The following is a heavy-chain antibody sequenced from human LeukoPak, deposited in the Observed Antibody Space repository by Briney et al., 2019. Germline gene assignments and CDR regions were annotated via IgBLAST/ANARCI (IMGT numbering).Heavy chain of an antibody. J-gene: IGHJ6*03. V-gene: IGHV3-15*01. CDR2: IKSKTDGGTT. Sequence: GGSLRLSCAASGFTFSNAWMSWVRQAPGKGLEWVGRIKSKTDGGTTDYAAPVKGRFTISRDDSKNTLYLQMNSLKTEDTAVYYCTTDLGVVNRPIAYYYMDVWGKGTTVTVSS. CDR1: GFTFSNAW. CDR3: TTDLGVVNRPIAYYYMDV. D-gene: IGHD3-3*01.